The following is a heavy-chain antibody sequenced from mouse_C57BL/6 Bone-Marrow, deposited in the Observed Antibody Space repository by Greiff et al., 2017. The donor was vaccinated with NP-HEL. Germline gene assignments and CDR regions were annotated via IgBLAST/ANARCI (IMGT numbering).Heavy chain of an antibody. D-gene: IGHD3-2*02. Sequence: EVQLQESVAELVRPGASVKLSCTASGFNIKNTYMHWVKQRPEQGLEWIGRIDPANGNTKYAPKFPGKATITADTSSNTAYLQLSSLTSEDTAIYYCAADSSGYVRGVYYAMDYWGQGTSVTVSS. V-gene: IGHV14-3*01. CDR3: AADSSGYVRGVYYAMDY. CDR1: GFNIKNTY. CDR2: IDPANGNT. J-gene: IGHJ4*01.